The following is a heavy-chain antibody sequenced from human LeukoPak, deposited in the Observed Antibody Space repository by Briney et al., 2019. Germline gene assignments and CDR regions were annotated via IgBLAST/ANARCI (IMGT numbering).Heavy chain of an antibody. Sequence: ASVKVSCKASGYTFTGYYMHWVRQAPGQGLEWMGWIHPNSGGTNYAQKFQGRVTMTRDTSISTAYMELSRLRSDDTAVYYCATAITGTTNAFDIWGQGTMVTVSS. J-gene: IGHJ3*02. CDR3: ATAITGTTNAFDI. CDR2: IHPNSGGT. CDR1: GYTFTGYY. D-gene: IGHD1-7*01. V-gene: IGHV1-2*02.